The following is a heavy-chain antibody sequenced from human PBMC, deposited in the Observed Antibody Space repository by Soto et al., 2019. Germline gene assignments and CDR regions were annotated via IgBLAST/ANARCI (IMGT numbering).Heavy chain of an antibody. CDR3: VRDRTKTLRDWFDP. Sequence: PSETRSLTCTVSGASISGYYWSWIRKSAGKGLEWIGRICATGTTDYNPSLKSRVMMSVDTSKKQFSLKLRSVTAADTAVYYCVRDRTKTLRDWFDPWGQGISVTVSS. CDR2: ICATGTT. D-gene: IGHD1-1*01. V-gene: IGHV4-4*07. CDR1: GASISGYY. J-gene: IGHJ5*02.